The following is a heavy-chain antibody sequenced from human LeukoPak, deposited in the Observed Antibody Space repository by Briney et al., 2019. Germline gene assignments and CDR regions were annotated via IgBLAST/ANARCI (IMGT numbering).Heavy chain of an antibody. Sequence: GESLTISCKGSGYSFTSYWVGWVRQMPGKGLEWMGIIYPGDPDTRYSPSFQGQVTFSADKSSGTAYLQWSSLEALDTAMYYCPRQASTIPNWFDLWGQGTLVTVSS. CDR2: IYPGDPDT. CDR1: GYSFTSYW. J-gene: IGHJ5*02. D-gene: IGHD5/OR15-5a*01. V-gene: IGHV5-51*01. CDR3: PRQASTIPNWFDL.